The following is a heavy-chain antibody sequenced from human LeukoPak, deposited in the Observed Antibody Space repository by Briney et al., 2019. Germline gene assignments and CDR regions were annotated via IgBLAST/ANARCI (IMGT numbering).Heavy chain of an antibody. Sequence: SEKVSCKASGGTFSSYAISWVRQAPGQGLEWMGGIIPIFGTANYAQKFQGRVTITADESTSTAYMELSSLRSEDTAVYYCARDRMGEYYDSSGYSHYMDVWGKGTTVTISS. CDR3: ARDRMGEYYDSSGYSHYMDV. J-gene: IGHJ6*03. CDR1: GGTFSSYA. D-gene: IGHD3-22*01. V-gene: IGHV1-69*01. CDR2: IIPIFGTA.